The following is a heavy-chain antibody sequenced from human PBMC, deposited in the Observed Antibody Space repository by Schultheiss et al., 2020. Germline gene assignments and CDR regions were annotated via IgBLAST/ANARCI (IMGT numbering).Heavy chain of an antibody. CDR1: GGSISSYY. CDR2: IYYSGST. J-gene: IGHJ4*02. D-gene: IGHD3-16*01. CDR3: ARDAEFGFDY. Sequence: SETLSLTCTVSGGSISSYYWSWIRQPPGRGLEWIGYIYYSGSTYYNPSLKSRVTISVDTSKNQFSLKLSSVTAADTAVYYCARDAEFGFDYWGQGTLVTVSS. V-gene: IGHV4-59*06.